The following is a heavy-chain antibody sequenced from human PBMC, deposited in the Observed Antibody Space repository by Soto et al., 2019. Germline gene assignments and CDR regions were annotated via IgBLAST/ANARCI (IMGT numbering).Heavy chain of an antibody. D-gene: IGHD2-21*02. V-gene: IGHV3-23*01. Sequence: EVQLLESGGDLVQPGGSLRLSCAASGFIFSNYAMTWVRQGPGRGLEWVSTTSFSGGRTYYADSVKGRFTISRDNSNNTVFLQMSSLRAEDTAIYYCAKDSRAFCGGDRSKDYWGQGTLVTVSS. CDR3: AKDSRAFCGGDRSKDY. CDR1: GFIFSNYA. CDR2: TSFSGGRT. J-gene: IGHJ4*02.